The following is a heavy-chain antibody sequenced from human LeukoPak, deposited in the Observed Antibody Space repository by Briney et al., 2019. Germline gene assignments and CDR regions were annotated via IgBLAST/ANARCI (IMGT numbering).Heavy chain of an antibody. V-gene: IGHV3-15*01. J-gene: IGHJ4*02. D-gene: IGHD4-17*01. Sequence: GGSLRLSCAASGFTFSDAWMSWVRQAPGKGLEWVGRIKSKTDGGTSDYAAPVKGRFTISRDDSKNTLFLQMNSLKTEDTGVYYCTRENFWGHGDYIGGYVYWGQGSLVTVSS. CDR1: GFTFSDAW. CDR3: TRENFWGHGDYIGGYVY. CDR2: IKSKTDGGTS.